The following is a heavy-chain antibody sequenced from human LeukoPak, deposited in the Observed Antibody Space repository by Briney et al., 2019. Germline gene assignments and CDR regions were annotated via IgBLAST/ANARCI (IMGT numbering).Heavy chain of an antibody. Sequence: SVKVSCKASGGTFSSYAISWVRQAPGQGLEWMGGIIPIFGTANYAQKFQGRVTITADESTSTAYMELSSLRSEDTAVYYCAITFGGVIVAPYYYGMDVWGQGTTVTVSS. V-gene: IGHV1-69*13. D-gene: IGHD3-16*02. CDR3: AITFGGVIVAPYYYGMDV. J-gene: IGHJ6*02. CDR2: IIPIFGTA. CDR1: GGTFSSYA.